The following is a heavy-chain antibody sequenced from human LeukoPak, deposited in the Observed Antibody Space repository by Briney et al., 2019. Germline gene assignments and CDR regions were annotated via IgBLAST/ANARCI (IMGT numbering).Heavy chain of an antibody. Sequence: SETLSLTCAVYGGSFSGYYWSWIRQPPGKGLEWIGEINHSGSTNHNPSLKSRVTISVDTSKNQFSLKLSSVTAADTAVYYCARVHLVVVPSTLTYYYYGMDVWGQGTTVTVSS. CDR2: INHSGST. CDR1: GGSFSGYY. CDR3: ARVHLVVVPSTLTYYYYGMDV. J-gene: IGHJ6*02. D-gene: IGHD2-2*01. V-gene: IGHV4-34*01.